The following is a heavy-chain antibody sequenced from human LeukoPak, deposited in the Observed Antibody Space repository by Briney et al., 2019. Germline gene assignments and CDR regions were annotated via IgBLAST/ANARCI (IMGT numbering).Heavy chain of an antibody. CDR3: ASTPTPTDY. J-gene: IGHJ4*02. CDR2: ISSSSSTK. CDR1: GFTFSSFG. V-gene: IGHV3-48*04. Sequence: GGSLRLSCAASGFTFSSFGMNWVRQAPGKGLEWVSYISSSSSTKYYADSVKGRFTISRDNAKNSLYLQMNSLRAEDTAVYYCASTPTPTDYWGQGTLVTVSS.